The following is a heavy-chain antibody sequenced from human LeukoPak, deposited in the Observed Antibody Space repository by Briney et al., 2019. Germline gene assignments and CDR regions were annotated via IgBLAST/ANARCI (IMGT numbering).Heavy chain of an antibody. D-gene: IGHD6-13*01. J-gene: IGHJ6*02. CDR2: TYYRSKWYN. Sequence: SQALSLTCAISGDSVSSNSAAWNWIRQSPSRGLEWLVRTYYRSKWYNDYAVSVKSRITINPDTSKNQFSLQLNSVTPEDTAVYYCVRDPIAAAGTYYYYGMDVWGQGTTVTVSS. CDR3: VRDPIAAAGTYYYYGMDV. V-gene: IGHV6-1*01. CDR1: GDSVSSNSAA.